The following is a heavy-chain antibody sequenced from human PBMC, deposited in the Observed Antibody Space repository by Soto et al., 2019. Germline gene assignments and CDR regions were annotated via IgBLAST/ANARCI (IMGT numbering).Heavy chain of an antibody. J-gene: IGHJ4*02. CDR1: GFTFSSYT. D-gene: IGHD6-19*01. Sequence: QVQLVESGGGVVQPGRSLRLSCAASGFTFSSYTMHWVRQAPGKGLEWVAAISYDGSNKYYADSVKGRFTISRDNSKNTLYVQMNSLRGEDTAVYYCARGARIAVAGTSFEYWCQGTLVTVSS. CDR3: ARGARIAVAGTSFEY. CDR2: ISYDGSNK. V-gene: IGHV3-30-3*01.